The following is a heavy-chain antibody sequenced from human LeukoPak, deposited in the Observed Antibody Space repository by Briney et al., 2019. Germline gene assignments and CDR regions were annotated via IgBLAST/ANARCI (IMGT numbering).Heavy chain of an antibody. V-gene: IGHV2-5*01. CDR1: GFSLSTSGVG. CDR2: IYWNDDK. D-gene: IGHD5-24*01. J-gene: IGHJ4*02. Sequence: SGLTLVNPTQTLTLTCTFSGFSLSTSGVGVGWIRQPPGKALEWLALIYWNDDKRYSPSLKSRLTITKDTSKNQVVLTMTNMDPVDTATYYCAHSGGGLQRWGYYFDYWGQGTLVTVSS. CDR3: AHSGGGLQRWGYYFDY.